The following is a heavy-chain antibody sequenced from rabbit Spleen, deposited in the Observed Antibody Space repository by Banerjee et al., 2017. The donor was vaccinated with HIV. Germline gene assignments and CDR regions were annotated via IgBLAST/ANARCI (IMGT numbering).Heavy chain of an antibody. CDR2: IYTGDDGT. Sequence: QSLEESGGDLVKPGASLTLTCTASGFSFSSNYWICWVRQAPGKGLEWIACIYTGDDGTFYASWAKGRFTISKTSSTTVTLQATSLTVADTATYFCTRDDGSGHYIDGYFNLWGPGTLVTV. CDR1: GFSFSSNYW. J-gene: IGHJ4*01. CDR3: TRDDGSGHYIDGYFNL. V-gene: IGHV1S40*01. D-gene: IGHD1-1*01.